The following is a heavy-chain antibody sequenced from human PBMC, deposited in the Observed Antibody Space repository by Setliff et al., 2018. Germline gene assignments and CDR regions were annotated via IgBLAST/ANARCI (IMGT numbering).Heavy chain of an antibody. J-gene: IGHJ4*02. D-gene: IGHD1-26*01. V-gene: IGHV4-61*09. Sequence: KPSETLSLTCNVSGVSIANTASYWSWIRQPAGKTLEWIGQVYVGGNTYYNPSFESRVTMSVDTSKNQFSLNLSSVTAADTAVYYCARTGTYRYFDYWGQGALVTVSS. CDR1: GVSIANTASY. CDR2: VYVGGNT. CDR3: ARTGTYRYFDY.